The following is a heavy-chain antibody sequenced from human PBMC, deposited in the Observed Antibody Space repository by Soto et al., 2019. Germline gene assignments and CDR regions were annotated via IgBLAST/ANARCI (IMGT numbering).Heavy chain of an antibody. CDR1: GVSLSNGFYS. Sequence: SHTPSLTCAFSGVSLSNGFYSWSWIRPPPGKGLEWIGYIYHSGSTYYNPSLKSRVTISVDRSKNQFSLKLSSVTAADTAVYYCARVTSPWGQGTLVTVSS. CDR3: ARVTSP. J-gene: IGHJ5*02. CDR2: IYHSGST. V-gene: IGHV4-30-2*01.